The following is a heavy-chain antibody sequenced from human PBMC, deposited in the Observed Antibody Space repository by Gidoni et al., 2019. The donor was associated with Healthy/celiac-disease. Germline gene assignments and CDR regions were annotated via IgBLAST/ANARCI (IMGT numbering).Heavy chain of an antibody. D-gene: IGHD3-22*01. CDR1: GYTFTGYY. J-gene: IGHJ6*03. V-gene: IGHV1-2*04. CDR3: ALSSVVKGYMDV. Sequence: QVQLVQSGAEVKKPGASVKVSCTASGYTFTGYYMHWVRQAPGQGLEWMGWNNPNSGGTNYAQKLQGWVTMTRDTSISTAYMELSRLRSDDTAGYYCALSSVVKGYMDVWGKGTTVTVSS. CDR2: NNPNSGGT.